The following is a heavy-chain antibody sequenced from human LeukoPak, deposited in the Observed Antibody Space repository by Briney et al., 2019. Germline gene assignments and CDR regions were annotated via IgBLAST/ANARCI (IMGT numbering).Heavy chain of an antibody. CDR3: ARSGYRGGADALDI. Sequence: SETLSLTCTVSGGSLSSYYWTWIRQPPGKGLEWIGYIYYSGSTTYNPSLKSRVTISADTSKNQFSLKLSSVTAADTAVYYCARSGYRGGADALDIWGQGTMVTVSS. CDR1: GGSLSSYY. D-gene: IGHD5-18*01. V-gene: IGHV4-59*01. CDR2: IYYSGST. J-gene: IGHJ3*02.